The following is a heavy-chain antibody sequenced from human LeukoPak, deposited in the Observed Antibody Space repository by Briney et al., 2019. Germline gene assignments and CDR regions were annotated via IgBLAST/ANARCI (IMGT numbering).Heavy chain of an antibody. D-gene: IGHD5-18*01. CDR2: MNPNSGNT. CDR3: ARGGPKRGYSYGYGPTTFDY. CDR1: GYTFTSYD. J-gene: IGHJ4*02. Sequence: ASVKVSCKASGYTFTSYDINWVRQATGQGLEWMGWMNPNSGNTGYAQKFQGRVTMTRNTSISTAHMELSSLRSEDTAVYYCARGGPKRGYSYGYGPTTFDYWGQGTLVTVSS. V-gene: IGHV1-8*01.